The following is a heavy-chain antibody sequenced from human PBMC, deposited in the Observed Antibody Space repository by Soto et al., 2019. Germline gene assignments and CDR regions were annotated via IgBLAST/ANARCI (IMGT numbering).Heavy chain of an antibody. CDR1: GFTFSSYS. CDR2: ISSSSYI. J-gene: IGHJ4*02. V-gene: IGHV3-21*01. Sequence: PGGSLRLSCAAAGFTFSSYSMNWVRRAPGKGLEWVSSISSSSYIYYADSVKGRFTISRDNAKNSLYLQMNSLRAEDTAVYYCARPPTTVTTNYLDYWGQGTLVTVSS. D-gene: IGHD4-17*01. CDR3: ARPPTTVTTNYLDY.